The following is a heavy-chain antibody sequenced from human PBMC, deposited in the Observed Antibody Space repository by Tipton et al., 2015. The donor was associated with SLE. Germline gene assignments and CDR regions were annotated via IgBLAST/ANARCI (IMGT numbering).Heavy chain of an antibody. V-gene: IGHV4-4*07. CDR2: IYSSGST. D-gene: IGHD1-1*01. CDR3: ARAEAGRNWNGAVGDS. CDR1: GGSISPYS. J-gene: IGHJ4*02. Sequence: TLSLTCTVSGGSISPYSWFWIRQPAGKGLEWIGRIYSSGSTSFNPSLQGRVTMSVDTSNNQFSLNLSSVTAADTAMYYCARAEAGRNWNGAVGDSWGQGKLVTVSS.